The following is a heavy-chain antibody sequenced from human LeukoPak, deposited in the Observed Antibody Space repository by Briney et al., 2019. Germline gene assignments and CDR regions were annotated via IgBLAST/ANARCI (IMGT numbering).Heavy chain of an antibody. D-gene: IGHD2-21*02. J-gene: IGHJ6*03. CDR2: INHSGST. CDR3: TTSRLLPAAIHFYYYYFMDV. CDR1: GDSFTSVTDY. V-gene: IGHV4-34*01. Sequence: PSETLSLTCTVSGDSFTSVTDYWAWIRQSPGKGLEWIGEINHSGSTNYNPSLKSRVTIAADTSKKEFSLKLTSVTAADTAVYYCTTSRLLPAAIHFYYYYFMDVWGTGTTVTVSS.